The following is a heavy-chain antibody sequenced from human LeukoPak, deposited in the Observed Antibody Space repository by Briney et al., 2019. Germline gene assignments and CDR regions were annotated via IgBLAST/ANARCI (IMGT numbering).Heavy chain of an antibody. V-gene: IGHV3-20*04. CDR3: ASPEMARDGTYAMDV. CDR1: GFTFSSHS. J-gene: IGHJ6*02. Sequence: PGGSLRLSCAASGFTFSSHSMNWVRQAPGKGLEWVSGIDWNGANTNYADSVRGRFTISRDNAKKSLYLQMNSLRAEDTAVYYCASPEMARDGTYAMDVWGQGTTVTVSS. CDR2: IDWNGANT. D-gene: IGHD5-24*01.